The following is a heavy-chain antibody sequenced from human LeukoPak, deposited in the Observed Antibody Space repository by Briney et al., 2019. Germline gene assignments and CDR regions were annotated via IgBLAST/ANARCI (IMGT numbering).Heavy chain of an antibody. Sequence: SETLSLTCTVSGGSISSSSSYWGWIRQPPGKGLEWIGSIYYSGSTYYNPSLKSRVTISVDTSKNQFSLKLSSVTAADTAVYYCASLCGGDCYDAFDIWGQGTMVTVSS. J-gene: IGHJ3*02. V-gene: IGHV4-39*01. D-gene: IGHD2-21*02. CDR1: GGSISSSSSY. CDR3: ASLCGGDCYDAFDI. CDR2: IYYSGST.